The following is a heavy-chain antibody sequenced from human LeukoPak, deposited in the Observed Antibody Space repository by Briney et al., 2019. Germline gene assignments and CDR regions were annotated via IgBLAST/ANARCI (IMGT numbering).Heavy chain of an antibody. CDR3: ATKAVAGTLNFDY. CDR1: GYTFTSYG. Sequence: SVKVSCKASGYTFTSYGISWVRQAPGQGLEWMGRIIPILGIANYAQKFQGRVTITADKSTSTAYMELSSLRSEDTAVYYCATKAVAGTLNFDYWGQGTLVTVSS. CDR2: IIPILGIA. J-gene: IGHJ4*02. V-gene: IGHV1-69*04. D-gene: IGHD6-19*01.